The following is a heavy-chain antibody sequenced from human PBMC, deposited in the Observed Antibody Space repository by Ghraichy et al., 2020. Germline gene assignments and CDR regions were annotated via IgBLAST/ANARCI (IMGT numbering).Heavy chain of an antibody. V-gene: IGHV1-69*13. Sequence: SVKVSCKASGGTFSSYAISWVRQAPGQGLEWMGGIIPIFGTANYAQKFQGRVTITADESTSTAYMELSSLRSEDTAVYYCARERGYCSGGSCYTYYFDYWGQGTLVTVSS. D-gene: IGHD2-15*01. CDR3: ARERGYCSGGSCYTYYFDY. J-gene: IGHJ4*02. CDR1: GGTFSSYA. CDR2: IIPIFGTA.